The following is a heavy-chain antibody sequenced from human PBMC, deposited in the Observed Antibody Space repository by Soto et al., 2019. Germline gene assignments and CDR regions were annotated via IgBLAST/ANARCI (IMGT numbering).Heavy chain of an antibody. V-gene: IGHV1-58*01. Sequence: GASVKVSCKASGFTFTSSAVQWVRQARGQRLEWIGWIVVGSGNTNYAQKFQERVTITRDMSTSTAYMELSSLRSEDTAVYYCAADRVVVPAYYYYYGMDVWGQGTTVTVSS. J-gene: IGHJ6*02. CDR2: IVVGSGNT. CDR3: AADRVVVPAYYYYYGMDV. D-gene: IGHD2-2*01. CDR1: GFTFTSSA.